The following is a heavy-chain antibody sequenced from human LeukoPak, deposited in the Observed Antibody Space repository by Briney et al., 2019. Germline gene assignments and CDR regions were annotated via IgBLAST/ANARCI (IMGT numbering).Heavy chain of an antibody. CDR2: ISSSSSYI. CDR3: ARGGCSGGSCYTYQDY. CDR1: GFTFSSYS. Sequence: EGSLRLSCAASGFTFSSYSMNWVRQAPGKGLEWVSSISSSSSYIYYADSVKGRFTISRDNAKNSLYLQMNSLRAEDTAVYYCARGGCSGGSCYTYQDYWGQGTLVTVSS. D-gene: IGHD2-15*01. V-gene: IGHV3-21*01. J-gene: IGHJ4*02.